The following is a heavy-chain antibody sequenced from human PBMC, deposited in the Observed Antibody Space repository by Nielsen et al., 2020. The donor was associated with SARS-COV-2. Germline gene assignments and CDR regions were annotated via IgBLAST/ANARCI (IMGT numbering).Heavy chain of an antibody. J-gene: IGHJ3*02. CDR2: IYWDDDK. CDR3: AHTVGFAIVANIWGDNAFDS. D-gene: IGHD5-12*01. V-gene: IGHV2-5*02. Sequence: SGPTLVKPTQTLTLTCSFSGFSLRDSGVGVGWIRQPPGKALEWHALIYWDDDKRYNPSLNNRLTLTKDTSKNQVVLTVTDVDPVDTARYYCAHTVGFAIVANIWGDNAFDSWGQGTMVTVSS. CDR1: GFSLRDSGVG.